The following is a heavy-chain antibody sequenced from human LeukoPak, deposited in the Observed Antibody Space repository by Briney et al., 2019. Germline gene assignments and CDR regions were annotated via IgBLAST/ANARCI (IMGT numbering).Heavy chain of an antibody. CDR2: VGGRDGGT. V-gene: IGHV3-23*01. J-gene: IGHJ4*01. D-gene: IGHD3-9*01. CDR3: AKWGDYDIVTVYCESDY. Sequence: GYLGLPCAAPGFILSNYSLSWVRQAPGEGLESVSAVGGRDGGTYYVESVKGRFTLSRDDPKNTLYLQMNTLRVEDTATYYCAKWGDYDIVTVYCESDYWGHGTLVTVSS. CDR1: GFILSNYS.